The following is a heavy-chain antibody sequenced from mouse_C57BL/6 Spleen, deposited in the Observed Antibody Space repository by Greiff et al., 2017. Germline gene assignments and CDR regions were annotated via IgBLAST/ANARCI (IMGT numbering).Heavy chain of an antibody. CDR3: ARYANSFDY. CDR2: IYPGDRAI. CDR1: GYAFGSYW. J-gene: IGHJ2*01. Sequence: KQSGAELVKPGASANIPCKASGYAFGSYWRNWVRLRPGKGLGWIGQIYPGDRAINYNGKFKGNATLTADKPSSTADMRLSSLTSEDSAVYLCARYANSFDYWGQGTTLTVSS. V-gene: IGHV1-80*01.